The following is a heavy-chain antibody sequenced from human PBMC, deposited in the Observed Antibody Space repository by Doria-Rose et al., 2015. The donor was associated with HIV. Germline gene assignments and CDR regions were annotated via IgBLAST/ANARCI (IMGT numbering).Heavy chain of an antibody. D-gene: IGHD1-26*01. CDR2: IFYTGST. CDR3: ARVLSGTYDY. J-gene: IGHJ4*02. CDR1: GGSISHYY. V-gene: IGHV4-59*01. Sequence: QVQLQQWGPGLVKPSKTLSLTCSVSGGSISHYYWSWIRQPPGKGLEYIGDIFYTGSTNYSPSLKSRVSISIDTSKNKFSLRLSSVTAADTAVYYCARVLSGTYDYWGQG.